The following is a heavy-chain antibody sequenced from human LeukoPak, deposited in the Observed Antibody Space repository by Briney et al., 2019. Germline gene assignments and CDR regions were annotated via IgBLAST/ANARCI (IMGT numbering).Heavy chain of an antibody. CDR2: ISSNGGST. V-gene: IGHV3-64*01. Sequence: GGSLRLSCAASGFTFSSYAMHWVRQAPGKGLEYVSAISSNGGSTYYANSVKGRFTISRDNSKNTLYLRMGSLRAEDMAVYYCARDQWELREMKWGYFDYWGQGTLVTVSS. CDR1: GFTFSSYA. D-gene: IGHD1-26*01. CDR3: ARDQWELREMKWGYFDY. J-gene: IGHJ4*02.